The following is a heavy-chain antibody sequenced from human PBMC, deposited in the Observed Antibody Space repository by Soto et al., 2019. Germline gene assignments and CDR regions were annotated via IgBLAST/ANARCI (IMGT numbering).Heavy chain of an antibody. Sequence: PSETLSLTCTVSGGSISSYYWSWIRQPPGKGLEWIGYIYYSGSTNYNPSLKSRVTISVDTSKNQFSLKLSSVTAADTAVYYCARMTTVPYYYYYYMDVWGKGTTVTVS. CDR1: GGSISSYY. CDR3: ARMTTVPYYYYYYMDV. D-gene: IGHD4-17*01. J-gene: IGHJ6*03. V-gene: IGHV4-59*01. CDR2: IYYSGST.